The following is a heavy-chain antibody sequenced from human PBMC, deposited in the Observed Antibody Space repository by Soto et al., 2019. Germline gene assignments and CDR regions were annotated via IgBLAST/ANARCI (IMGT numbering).Heavy chain of an antibody. CDR3: ARRSIVGATTNYDY. CDR1: GGSIRSSSYY. V-gene: IGHV4-39*01. D-gene: IGHD1-26*01. J-gene: IGHJ4*02. Sequence: SETLSLTCTVSGGSIRSSSYYWGWIRQPPGKGLEWHGRIYYSGSTYYNQSLKNRVTISVDTSMRQFPQKLSSVTAADTVVYYCARRSIVGATTNYDYWGQGTLVTVS. CDR2: IYYSGST.